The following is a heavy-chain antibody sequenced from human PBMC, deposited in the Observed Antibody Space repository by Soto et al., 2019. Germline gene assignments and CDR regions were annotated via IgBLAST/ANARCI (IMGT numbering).Heavy chain of an antibody. CDR2: VSHDGRNT. CDR3: AKGGRQWLVTSDFNY. V-gene: IGHV3-30*18. Sequence: VQLVESGGGVVQPGRSLRLSCAASGFTFSDYAMHWVRQAPGKGLEWVAVVSHDGRNTHYADSVKGRITISRDSSKNTVSLEMTSMRAEDTAVYYCAKGGRQWLVTSDFNYWGQGALVTVSS. D-gene: IGHD6-19*01. J-gene: IGHJ4*02. CDR1: GFTFSDYA.